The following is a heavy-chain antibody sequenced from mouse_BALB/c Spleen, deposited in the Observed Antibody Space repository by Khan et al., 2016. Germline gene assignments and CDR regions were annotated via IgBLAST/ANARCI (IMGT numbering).Heavy chain of an antibody. J-gene: IGHJ4*01. V-gene: IGHV5-17*02. Sequence: EVELVESGGGLVQPGGSRKLSCAASGFTFSSFGMHWVRQAPEKGLEWVAYISSGSSTIYYAETVKGRFTISRDNHKNTLFLQMTSLRSEDSAKSYCPRKGARNSFAMDSWGQVTSVTVSS. CDR3: PRKGARNSFAMDS. CDR1: GFTFSSFG. CDR2: ISSGSSTI. D-gene: IGHD6-1*01.